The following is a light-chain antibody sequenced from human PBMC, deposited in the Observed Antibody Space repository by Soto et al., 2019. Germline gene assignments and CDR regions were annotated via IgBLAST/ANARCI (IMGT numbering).Light chain of an antibody. V-gene: IGLV1-44*01. CDR2: TNN. J-gene: IGLJ2*01. CDR1: RSNIGSNT. CDR3: AAWDDSLNGVV. Sequence: QSVLTQPPSASGTPGQRVTISCSGSRSNIGSNTMNWYQQVPATAPKLLIHTNNQRPSGVPDRFSGSKSGTSASLAISGLQSEDEADYYCAAWDDSLNGVVFGGGTQLTVL.